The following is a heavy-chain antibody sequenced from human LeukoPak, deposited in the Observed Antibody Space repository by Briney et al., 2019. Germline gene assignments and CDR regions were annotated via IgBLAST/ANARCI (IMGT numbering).Heavy chain of an antibody. Sequence: ASVKVSCKASGYTFTSYGISWVRQAPGQGVEWMGWISAYNGNTNYAQKLQGRVTMTTDTSTSTASMELRSLRSDATAAYYCARALLYSSSWYNWFDPWGQGTLVTVSS. CDR2: ISAYNGNT. CDR1: GYTFTSYG. D-gene: IGHD6-13*01. CDR3: ARALLYSSSWYNWFDP. J-gene: IGHJ5*02. V-gene: IGHV1-18*04.